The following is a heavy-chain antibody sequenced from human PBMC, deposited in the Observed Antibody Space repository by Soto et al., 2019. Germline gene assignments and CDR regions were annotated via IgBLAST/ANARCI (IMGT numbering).Heavy chain of an antibody. CDR2: INHSGTT. Sequence: PSETLSLTCAVYGGSFSGYSWSWIRQTPGKGLEWIGEINHSGTTNYNPSLKSRVTISVDMSRNQFSLKLNSVTAADTAVYYCGLVAAVRDYLGSDVWGQGITVTVA. CDR1: GGSFSGYS. D-gene: IGHD2-15*01. CDR3: GLVAAVRDYLGSDV. J-gene: IGHJ6*02. V-gene: IGHV4-34*01.